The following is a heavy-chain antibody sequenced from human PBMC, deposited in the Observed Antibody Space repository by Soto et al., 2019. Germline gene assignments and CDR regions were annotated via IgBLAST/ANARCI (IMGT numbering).Heavy chain of an antibody. CDR2: ISAYNGNT. Sequence: QVQLVQSGAEVKKPGASVKVSCKASGYTFTSYGISWVRQAPGQGLEWMGWISAYNGNTNYAQKLRGRVTMTTDTSTSTAYMELRSLRSDDTAVYYCARDPQGYDFWSGYGGVDYWGQGTLVTVSS. CDR3: ARDPQGYDFWSGYGGVDY. D-gene: IGHD3-3*01. CDR1: GYTFTSYG. J-gene: IGHJ4*02. V-gene: IGHV1-18*01.